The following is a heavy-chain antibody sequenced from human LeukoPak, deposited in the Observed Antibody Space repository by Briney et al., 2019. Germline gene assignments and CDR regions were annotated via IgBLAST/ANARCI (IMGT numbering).Heavy chain of an antibody. J-gene: IGHJ3*02. CDR3: ARDSTPWSLYYYDSSGYSLDAFDI. CDR2: IKQDGSEK. Sequence: GGSLRLSCAASGFTFSSYWMSWVRQAPGKGLEWVANIKQDGSEKYYVDSVKGRFTISRDNAKNSLYLQMNSLRAEDTAVYYCARDSTPWSLYYYDSSGYSLDAFDIWGQGTMVTVSS. CDR1: GFTFSSYW. D-gene: IGHD3-22*01. V-gene: IGHV3-7*01.